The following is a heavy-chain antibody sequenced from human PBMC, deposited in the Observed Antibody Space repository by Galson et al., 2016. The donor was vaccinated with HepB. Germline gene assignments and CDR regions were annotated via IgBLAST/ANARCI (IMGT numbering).Heavy chain of an antibody. J-gene: IGHJ5*02. CDR2: IYPSETT. V-gene: IGHV4-30-2*06. CDR3: AREVNYWFDP. Sequence: PLSLTCAVSGGSISRGGSSWSWIRQSPGKALEWIGYIYPSETTYYNPSLKSRVTISLDKSKNQFSLSLTSMTAADTAVYYCAREVNYWFDPWGQGTLVTISS. D-gene: IGHD1-20*01. CDR1: GGSISRGGSS.